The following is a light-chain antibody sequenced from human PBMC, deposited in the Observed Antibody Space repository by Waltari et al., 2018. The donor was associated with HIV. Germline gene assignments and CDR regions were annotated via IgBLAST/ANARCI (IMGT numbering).Light chain of an antibody. CDR2: QDA. V-gene: IGLV3-1*01. CDR3: QAWDTSAYV. CDR1: SLGNRF. Sequence: SYDLTQPPSVPVSPWQTASITCSGDSLGNRFVSWYQQRTGQYPRLVKYQDAKAPTRIPERFSSSNSGDPATLSSSETQALDEAAYYCQAWDTSAYVFGTGTEVNVL. J-gene: IGLJ1*01.